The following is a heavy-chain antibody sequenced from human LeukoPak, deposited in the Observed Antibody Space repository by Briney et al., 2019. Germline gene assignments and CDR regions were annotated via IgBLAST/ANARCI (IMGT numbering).Heavy chain of an antibody. CDR1: GGSFSGYY. V-gene: IGHV4-34*01. Sequence: KASETLSLTCAVYGGSFSGYYWSWIRQPPGKGLEWIGEINHSGSTNYNPSLKSRVTISVDTSKNQFSLKLSSVTAADTAVYYCATYAGRDSSSFAQNYWGQGTLVTVSS. D-gene: IGHD6-6*01. CDR2: INHSGST. CDR3: ATYAGRDSSSFAQNY. J-gene: IGHJ4*02.